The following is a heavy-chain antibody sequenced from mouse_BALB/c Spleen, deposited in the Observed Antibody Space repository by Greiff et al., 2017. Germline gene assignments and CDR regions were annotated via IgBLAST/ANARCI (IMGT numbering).Heavy chain of an antibody. Sequence: VKVVESGAELAKPGASVKMSCKASGYTFTSYWMHWVKQRPGQGLEWIGYINPSTGYTEYNQKFKDKATLTADKSSSTAYMQLSSLTSEDSAVYYCARGGDYYAMDYWGQGTSVTVSS. CDR3: ARGGDYYAMDY. J-gene: IGHJ4*01. CDR1: GYTFTSYW. CDR2: INPSTGYT. D-gene: IGHD1-1*02. V-gene: IGHV1-7*01.